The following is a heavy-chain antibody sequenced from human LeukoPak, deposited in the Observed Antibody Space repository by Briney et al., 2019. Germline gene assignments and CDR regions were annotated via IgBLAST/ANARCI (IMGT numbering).Heavy chain of an antibody. Sequence: GRSLRLSCAASGFTFSSYDLHWVRQAPGKGLEWVALISYDGTNKYYADSVKGRFTLSRDNSKDTVILQMNSLRAEDTAVYYCARDLEISGYDWYLDYWGQGTLVTVSS. CDR1: GFTFSSYD. V-gene: IGHV3-30-3*01. CDR2: ISYDGTNK. D-gene: IGHD5-12*01. J-gene: IGHJ4*02. CDR3: ARDLEISGYDWYLDY.